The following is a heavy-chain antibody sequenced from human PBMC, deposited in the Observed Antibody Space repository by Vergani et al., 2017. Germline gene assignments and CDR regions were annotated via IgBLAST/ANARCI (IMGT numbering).Heavy chain of an antibody. CDR2: ISSSSSYI. CDR3: ARVDVSSSPXFDY. V-gene: IGHV3-21*01. Sequence: EVQLVESGGGLVKPGGSLRLSCAASGFTFSSYSMNWVRQAPGKGLEWVSSISSSSSYIYYADSVKGRFTISRDNAKNSLYLQMNSLRAEDTAVYYCARVDVSSSPXFDYWGQGTLVTVSS. D-gene: IGHD6-13*01. CDR1: GFTFSSYS. J-gene: IGHJ4*02.